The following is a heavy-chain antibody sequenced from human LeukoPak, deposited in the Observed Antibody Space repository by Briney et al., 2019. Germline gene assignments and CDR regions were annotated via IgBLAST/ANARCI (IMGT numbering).Heavy chain of an antibody. Sequence: QTGGSLRLSCSASGFTFSSYAMHWVRQAPGKGLEYVSAISSNGGSTYYADSVKGRFTISRDNSKNTLYLQMSSLRAEDTAVYYYVKVHVLRYFDWLSPPDYWGQGTLVTVSS. J-gene: IGHJ4*02. CDR2: ISSNGGST. D-gene: IGHD3-9*01. CDR1: GFTFSSYA. CDR3: VKVHVLRYFDWLSPPDY. V-gene: IGHV3-64D*06.